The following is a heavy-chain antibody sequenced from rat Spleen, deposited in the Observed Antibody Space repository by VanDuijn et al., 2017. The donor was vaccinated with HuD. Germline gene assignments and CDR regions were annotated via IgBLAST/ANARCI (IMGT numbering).Heavy chain of an antibody. V-gene: IGHV5S23*01. CDR3: AAHGGGHRGDY. CDR1: GFTFTDYV. CDR2: ISTGGGNT. Sequence: EVQLVESDGGLVQPGRSLKLSCAASGFTFTDYVMDWVRQAPKKGLEWVASISTGGGNTYYPDSVKGRFTISRDNAKSTLYLQMNSLRSEDTATYYCAAHGGGHRGDYWGQGVMVTVSS. J-gene: IGHJ2*01. D-gene: IGHD1-11*01.